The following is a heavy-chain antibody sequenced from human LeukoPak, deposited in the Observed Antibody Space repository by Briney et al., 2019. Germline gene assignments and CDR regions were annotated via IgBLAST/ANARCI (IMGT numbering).Heavy chain of an antibody. CDR1: GYTFTSYY. CDR2: INSSGGST. Sequence: ASVKVSCKAFGYTFTSYYMHWVRQAPGQGLEWMGIINSSGGSTSYAQKFQGRVTMTRDTSTSTVYMELSSLRSEDTAVYYCARAVAGWYYFDYWGQGTLVTVSS. V-gene: IGHV1-46*01. J-gene: IGHJ4*02. D-gene: IGHD6-19*01. CDR3: ARAVAGWYYFDY.